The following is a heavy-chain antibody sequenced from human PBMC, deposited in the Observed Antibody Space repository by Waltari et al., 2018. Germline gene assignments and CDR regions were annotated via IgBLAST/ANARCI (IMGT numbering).Heavy chain of an antibody. Sequence: QVQLVESGGGVVQPGGSLRLSCAASGFTFSSYGMHWVRQAPGKGLEWVAFIRYYGSNKYYADSVKGRFTISRDNSKNTLYLQMNSLRAEDTAVYYCANFQGGMDVWGQGTTVTVSS. CDR3: ANFQGGMDV. CDR1: GFTFSSYG. J-gene: IGHJ6*02. V-gene: IGHV3-30*02. CDR2: IRYYGSNK.